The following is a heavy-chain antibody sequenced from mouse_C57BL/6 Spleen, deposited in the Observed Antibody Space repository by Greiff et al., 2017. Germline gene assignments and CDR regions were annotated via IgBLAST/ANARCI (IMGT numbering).Heavy chain of an antibody. CDR3: AREGDYAMDY. V-gene: IGHV1-55*01. J-gene: IGHJ4*01. CDR1: GYTFTSYW. CDR2: IYPGSGST. Sequence: VQLQESGAELVKPGASVKMSCKASGYTFTSYWITWVKQRPGQGLEWIGDIYPGSGSTNYNEKFKSKATLTVDTSSSTAYMQLSSLTSEDSTVYYCAREGDYAMDYWGQGTSVTVSS.